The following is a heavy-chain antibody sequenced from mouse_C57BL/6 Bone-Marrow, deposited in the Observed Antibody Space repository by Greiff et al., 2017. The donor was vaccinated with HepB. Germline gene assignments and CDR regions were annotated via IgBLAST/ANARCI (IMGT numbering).Heavy chain of an antibody. J-gene: IGHJ1*03. D-gene: IGHD2-4*01. CDR2: ISNGGGST. Sequence: DVMLVESGGGLVQPGGSLKLSCAASGFTFSDYYMYWVRQTPEKRLEWVAYISNGGGSTYYPDTVKGRFTISRDNAKNTLYLQMSRLKSEDTAMYYCAIYDYDGYWYFDVWGTGTTVTVSS. CDR1: GFTFSDYY. CDR3: AIYDYDGYWYFDV. V-gene: IGHV5-12*01.